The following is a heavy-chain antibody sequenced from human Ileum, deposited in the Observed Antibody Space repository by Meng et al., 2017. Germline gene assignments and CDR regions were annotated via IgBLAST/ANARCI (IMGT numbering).Heavy chain of an antibody. J-gene: IGHJ4*02. CDR2: IYYSGTT. CDR1: GGSITSSSYS. D-gene: IGHD5-24*01. Sequence: QLQLQESGPGLVKPWETLSLTCTVSGGSITSSSYSCGWIRQPPGKGLEWIGYIYYSGTTYYNPSLKSRATISEDTAKNQFSLNLSSVTAADTAVYYCARQVNSDGYPCYFDFWGQGTLVTVSS. V-gene: IGHV4-39*01. CDR3: ARQVNSDGYPCYFDF.